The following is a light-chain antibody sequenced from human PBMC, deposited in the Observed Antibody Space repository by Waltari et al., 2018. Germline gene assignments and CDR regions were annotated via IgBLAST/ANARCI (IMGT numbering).Light chain of an antibody. J-gene: IGLJ3*02. Sequence: QSALTQPPSVSGSPGQSVTISCTATSRDARSWHRVSWYQQPPGTAPKLMLFGFSNRPSGVPDRVSGSKSGNTASLTISGLQAEDESDYYCSSYTDNTVLFGGGTKLTVL. CDR1: SRDARSWHR. CDR2: GFS. CDR3: SSYTDNTVL. V-gene: IGLV2-18*02.